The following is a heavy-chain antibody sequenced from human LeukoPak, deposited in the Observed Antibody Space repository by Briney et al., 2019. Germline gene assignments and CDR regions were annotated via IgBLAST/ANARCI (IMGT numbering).Heavy chain of an antibody. Sequence: GGSLRLSCAASGFTVSSNYMSWVRQAPGKGLEWVSVIYSGGSTYYADSVKGRFTISRDNSKNTLYLQMNSLRAEDTAVYYCARATLTYYYDSSGYYFDYWGQGTLVTVSS. CDR2: IYSGGST. V-gene: IGHV3-53*01. CDR1: GFTVSSNY. D-gene: IGHD3-22*01. CDR3: ARATLTYYYDSSGYYFDY. J-gene: IGHJ4*02.